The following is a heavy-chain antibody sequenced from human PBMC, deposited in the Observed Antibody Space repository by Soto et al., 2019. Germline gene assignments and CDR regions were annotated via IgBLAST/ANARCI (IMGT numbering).Heavy chain of an antibody. CDR3: ARDHLNDYIWGTSQFFDY. J-gene: IGHJ4*02. Sequence: GGSLRLSCAASGVTVSSSWMSWVRQAPGKGLEWVANIKQDGSEKYYVDSVKGRFTISRDNAKNSLYLQMNSLRAEDTAVYYCARDHLNDYIWGTSQFFDYWGQGTLVTVSS. CDR2: IKQDGSEK. CDR1: GVTVSSSW. D-gene: IGHD3-16*01. V-gene: IGHV3-7*01.